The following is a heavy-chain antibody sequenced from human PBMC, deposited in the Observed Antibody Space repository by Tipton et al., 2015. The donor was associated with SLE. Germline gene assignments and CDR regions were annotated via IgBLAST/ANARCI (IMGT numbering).Heavy chain of an antibody. CDR3: ARDEPLFSRQFQH. V-gene: IGHV1-18*01. Sequence: QLVQSGEEVKKPGESLKISCKGSGYTFTSYGISWVRQAPGQGLEWMGWISAYNGNTNYAQKLQGRVTMTTDTSTSTAYMELRSLRSDDTAVYYCARDEPLFSRQFQHWGQGTLVTVSS. CDR2: ISAYNGNT. CDR1: GYTFTSYG. D-gene: IGHD6-13*01. J-gene: IGHJ1*01.